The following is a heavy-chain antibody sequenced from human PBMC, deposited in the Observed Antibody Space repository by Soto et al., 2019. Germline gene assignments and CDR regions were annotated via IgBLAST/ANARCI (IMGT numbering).Heavy chain of an antibody. CDR2: INHSGST. CDR3: ARGWGTDIVVVPAAYYYYYMDV. J-gene: IGHJ6*03. D-gene: IGHD2-2*01. V-gene: IGHV4-34*01. Sequence: SETLSLTCAVYGGSFSGYYWSWIRQPPGKGLEWIGEINHSGSTNYNPSLKSRVTISVDTSKNQFSLKLSSVTAADTAVYYCARGWGTDIVVVPAAYYYYYMDVWGKGTTVTVSS. CDR1: GGSFSGYY.